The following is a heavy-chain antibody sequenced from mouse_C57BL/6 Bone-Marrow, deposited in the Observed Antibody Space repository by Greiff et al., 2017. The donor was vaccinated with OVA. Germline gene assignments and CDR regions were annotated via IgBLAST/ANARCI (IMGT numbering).Heavy chain of an antibody. V-gene: IGHV1-42*01. Sequence: VQLQQSGPELVKPGASVKISCKASGYSFTGYYMNWVKQSPEQSLEWIGEINPSTGGTTYNQKFKAKATLTVDKSSSTAYMQLKSLTSEDSAVYYCARDGYYAMDYWGQGTSVTVSS. CDR1: GYSFTGYY. CDR3: ARDGYYAMDY. CDR2: INPSTGGT. D-gene: IGHD2-3*01. J-gene: IGHJ4*01.